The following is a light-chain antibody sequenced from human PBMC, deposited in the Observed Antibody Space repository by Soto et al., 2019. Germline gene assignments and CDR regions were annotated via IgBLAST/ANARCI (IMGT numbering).Light chain of an antibody. CDR3: QQSYDTPPT. CDR1: QSISGH. Sequence: DIQMTQSPSSLSASVGDRVTITCRASQSISGHLNWYQQKPGKPPKLLIYSASNLQGGVPSRFSGSGFGTDFTLTISSLQREDFATYYCQQSYDTPPTFGPGTKVDVK. J-gene: IGKJ3*01. CDR2: SAS. V-gene: IGKV1-39*01.